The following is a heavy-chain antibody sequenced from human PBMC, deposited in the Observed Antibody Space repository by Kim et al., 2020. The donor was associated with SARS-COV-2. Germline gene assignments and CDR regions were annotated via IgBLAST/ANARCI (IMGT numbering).Heavy chain of an antibody. Sequence: SETLSLTCTVSGGSISSSSYYWGWIRQPPGKGLEWIGSIYYSGSTYYNPSLKSRVTISVDTSKNQFSLKLSSVTAADTAVYYCARLSRWNYGSRGRDYWGQGTLVTVSS. D-gene: IGHD1-7*01. V-gene: IGHV4-39*01. CDR3: ARLSRWNYGSRGRDY. J-gene: IGHJ4*02. CDR2: IYYSGST. CDR1: GGSISSSSYY.